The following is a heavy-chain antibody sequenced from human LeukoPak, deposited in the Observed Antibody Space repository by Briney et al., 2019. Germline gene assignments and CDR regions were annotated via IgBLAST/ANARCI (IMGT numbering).Heavy chain of an antibody. CDR2: IRYDGSNK. J-gene: IGHJ4*02. V-gene: IGHV3-30*02. CDR1: GFTFSGHG. CDR3: AKDYYETSGYYYVFDN. Sequence: GGSLRLSCAASGFTFSGHGMNWVRQAPGKGREWVAFIRYDGSNKYYADSVKGRFTISRDNSKNTLYLQMNGLRPEDTAVYNCAKDYYETSGYYYVFDNWGQGTLVTVSS. D-gene: IGHD3-22*01.